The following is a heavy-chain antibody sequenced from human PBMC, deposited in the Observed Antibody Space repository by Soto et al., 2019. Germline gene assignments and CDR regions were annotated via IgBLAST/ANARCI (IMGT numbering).Heavy chain of an antibody. V-gene: IGHV3-30*18. D-gene: IGHD2-15*01. J-gene: IGHJ4*02. CDR1: GFTFSSYG. Sequence: GGSLRLSCAASGFTFSSYGMHWVRQAPGKGLEWVAVISYDGSNKYYADSVKGRFTISRDNSKNTLYLQMNSLRAEDTAVYYCAKVSRNPHYCSGGSCYAWHYDYWGQGTLVTVSS. CDR3: AKVSRNPHYCSGGSCYAWHYDY. CDR2: ISYDGSNK.